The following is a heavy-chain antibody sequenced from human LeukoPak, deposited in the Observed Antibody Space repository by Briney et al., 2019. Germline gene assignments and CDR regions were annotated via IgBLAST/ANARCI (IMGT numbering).Heavy chain of an antibody. CDR1: GGSISSNY. J-gene: IGHJ4*02. V-gene: IGHV4-4*07. CDR2: IYSSGST. CDR3: ARGPYYSNALGHFDY. Sequence: SETLSLSGTVSGGSISSNYWSWIRQPAGKGLEWIGRIYSSGSTNYNPSLKSRVSMSADTSKNQFSLNLSSVTAADTAVYYCARGPYYSNALGHFDYWGQGTLVTVSS. D-gene: IGHD4-11*01.